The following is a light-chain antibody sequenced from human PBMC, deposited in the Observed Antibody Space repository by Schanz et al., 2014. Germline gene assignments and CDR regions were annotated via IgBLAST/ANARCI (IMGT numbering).Light chain of an antibody. CDR1: SSDVGGYNY. Sequence: QSALTQPPSASGSPGQSVTISCTGTSSDVGGYNYVSWYQQHPGKAPKLMIFDVNQRPSGVSNRFSGSKSGNTASLTISGLQAEDEADYYCSSYAGSNNPWVFGGGTKLTVL. CDR2: DVN. J-gene: IGLJ3*02. V-gene: IGLV2-8*01. CDR3: SSYAGSNNPWV.